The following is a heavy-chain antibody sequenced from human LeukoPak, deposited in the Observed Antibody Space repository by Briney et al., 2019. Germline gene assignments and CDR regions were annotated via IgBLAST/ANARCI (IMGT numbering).Heavy chain of an antibody. J-gene: IGHJ3*02. D-gene: IGHD5-18*01. CDR3: AREVDTAMGIDAFDI. CDR1: GFTFSNYN. CDR2: ISSSSSYI. Sequence: GGSLRLSCAASGFTFSNYNMNWVRQAPGEGLEWVSSISSSSSYIYYADSVKGRFTISRDNAKNSLYLQMNSLRAEDTAVYYCAREVDTAMGIDAFDIRGQGTMVTVSS. V-gene: IGHV3-21*01.